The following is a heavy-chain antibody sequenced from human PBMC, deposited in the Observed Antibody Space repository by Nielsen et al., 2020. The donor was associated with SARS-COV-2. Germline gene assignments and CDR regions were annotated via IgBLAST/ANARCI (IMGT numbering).Heavy chain of an antibody. J-gene: IGHJ6*02. Sequence: GESLKISCAASGFTFNNYGFYWVRQAPGKGLEWVASISYEGSKKYYGDSLTGRFTVSRDTSKNTVYLQMNSLRAEDTAVYYCAREPFLYGMDVWGQGTTVTVSS. CDR2: ISYEGSKK. V-gene: IGHV3-30*03. D-gene: IGHD2-21*01. CDR3: AREPFLYGMDV. CDR1: GFTFNNYG.